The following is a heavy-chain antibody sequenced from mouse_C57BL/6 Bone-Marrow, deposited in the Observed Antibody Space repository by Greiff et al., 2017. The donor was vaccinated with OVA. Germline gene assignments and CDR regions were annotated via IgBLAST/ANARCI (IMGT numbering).Heavy chain of an antibody. Sequence: VQLQQSGPELVKPGASVKISCKASGYSFTGYYMHWVKQSHGNILDWIGYIYPYNGVSSYNQKFKGKATLTVDKSSSTAYMELRSLTSEDSAVYCCARRFYDGYYGAWFAYWGQGTLVTVSA. V-gene: IGHV1-31*01. J-gene: IGHJ3*01. D-gene: IGHD2-3*01. CDR2: IYPYNGVS. CDR1: GYSFTGYY. CDR3: ARRFYDGYYGAWFAY.